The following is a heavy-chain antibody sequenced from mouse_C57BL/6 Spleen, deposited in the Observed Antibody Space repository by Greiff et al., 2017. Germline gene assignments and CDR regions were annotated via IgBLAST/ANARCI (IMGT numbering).Heavy chain of an antibody. CDR1: GYAFTNYL. D-gene: IGHD2-1*01. V-gene: IGHV1-54*01. J-gene: IGHJ2*01. Sequence: VQLQQSVAELVRPGTSVKVSCKASGYAFTNYLIEWVKQRPGQGLEWIGVINPGSGGTNYNEKFKGKVTLTADKSSSTAYMQLSTLTSEDSAVYFCARSSLLSLAYWGQGTTLTVSS. CDR2: INPGSGGT. CDR3: ARSSLLSLAY.